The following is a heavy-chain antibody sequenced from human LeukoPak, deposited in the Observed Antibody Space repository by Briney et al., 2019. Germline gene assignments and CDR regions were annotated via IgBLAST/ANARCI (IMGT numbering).Heavy chain of an antibody. V-gene: IGHV3-7*03. CDR2: IKQDGSEK. CDR3: ARPRWLLFDFDY. CDR1: GFTFSRYW. Sequence: PGGSLRLSCAAPGFTFSRYWMSWVRQAPGKGLEWVANIKQDGSEKYCVDSVKGRFTISRDNAKNSLYLQMNTLRAEDTAVYYCARPRWLLFDFDYWGQGTLVTVSS. D-gene: IGHD3-3*01. J-gene: IGHJ4*02.